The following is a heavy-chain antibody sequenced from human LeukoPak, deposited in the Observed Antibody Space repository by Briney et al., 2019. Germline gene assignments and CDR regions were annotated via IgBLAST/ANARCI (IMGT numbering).Heavy chain of an antibody. Sequence: SSEPLSLPCTVSGASISSDGYHCTWIRQHPEKGLEWVGYIYNSGSTYYNPSLKIRMTITADTSKNQFSLRLSSVTVADTAVYYCARGRIDFPTYYFYMDVWGKGTTVTVSS. CDR3: ARGRIDFPTYYFYMDV. J-gene: IGHJ6*03. CDR2: IYNSGST. D-gene: IGHD3-3*01. V-gene: IGHV4-31*03. CDR1: GASISSDGYH.